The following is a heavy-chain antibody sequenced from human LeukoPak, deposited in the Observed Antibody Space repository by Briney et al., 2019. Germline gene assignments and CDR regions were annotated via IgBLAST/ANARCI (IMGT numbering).Heavy chain of an antibody. D-gene: IGHD1-14*01. J-gene: IGHJ4*02. V-gene: IGHV3-7*05. CDR2: IKQDGSER. CDR3: ARGGRQGTGDY. Sequence: GGSLRLSCMASGFTLSDYYMIWVRQTPGKGLEWVANIKQDGSERNYVGSVKGRFTISRDNAKNSLYLQMNSLSAEDTVVYYCARGGRQGTGDYWGQGTLVTVSS. CDR1: GFTLSDYY.